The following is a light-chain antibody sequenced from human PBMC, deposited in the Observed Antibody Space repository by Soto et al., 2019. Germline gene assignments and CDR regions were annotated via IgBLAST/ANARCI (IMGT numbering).Light chain of an antibody. CDR2: EAS. CDR3: QQYNNWPRT. V-gene: IGKV3-15*01. CDR1: QSVGSN. J-gene: IGKJ1*01. Sequence: EILMTQSPATLSVSPGERVTLSCRASQSVGSNLAWYQQKPGQAPRLLIYEASTRANAIPARFSGFGSGTEFTLTISSLQSEDFADYYCQQYNNWPRTFGHGTKVDIK.